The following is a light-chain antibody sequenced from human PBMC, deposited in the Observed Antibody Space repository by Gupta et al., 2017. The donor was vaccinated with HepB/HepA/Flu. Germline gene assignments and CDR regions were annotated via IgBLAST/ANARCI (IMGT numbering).Light chain of an antibody. Sequence: EIALTQSPGTLSLSPGERATLSCRTSQTVSSTYLAWYQQKPGQAPRLLIYAASNRATGIPDRFSGSGSGTDFTLTISRLEPEAFAVYYCHQYGSSSWTFGQGTKVEIK. J-gene: IGKJ1*01. CDR2: AAS. CDR1: QTVSSTY. CDR3: HQYGSSSWT. V-gene: IGKV3-20*01.